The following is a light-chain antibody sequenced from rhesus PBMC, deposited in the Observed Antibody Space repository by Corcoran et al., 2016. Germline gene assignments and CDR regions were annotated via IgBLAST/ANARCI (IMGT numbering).Light chain of an antibody. CDR1: QSISYW. CDR2: KAS. J-gene: IGKJ1*01. CDR3: LQYDSSPRT. Sequence: DIQMTQFPSSLSASVGDTVTITCRASQSISYWLAWYQQKPGKAPQLLIYKASSLQSGVPSRFSGSGSGIDFTLTVSSLQPEDFATSFCLQYDSSPRTFGQGTKVEIK. V-gene: IGKV1-22*01.